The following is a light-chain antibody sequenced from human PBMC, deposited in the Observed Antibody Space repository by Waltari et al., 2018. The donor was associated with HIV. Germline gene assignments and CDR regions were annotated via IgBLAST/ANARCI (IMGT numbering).Light chain of an antibody. J-gene: IGKJ4*01. CDR2: DAS. V-gene: IGKV1-33*01. CDR1: PDICNY. CDR3: KQYDNRPLT. Sequence: DIQMPLSPSSLSASVGARVTITCQASPDICNYLNWYQQKPGKAPKLLIYDASNLEKGVQARFSGSRSGTDLNFSISSLQRDDIVTYYCKQYDNRPLTLGGGTKVESK.